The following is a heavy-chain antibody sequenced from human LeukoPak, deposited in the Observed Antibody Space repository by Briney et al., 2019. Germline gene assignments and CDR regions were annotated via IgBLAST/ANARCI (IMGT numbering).Heavy chain of an antibody. V-gene: IGHV4-31*03. D-gene: IGHD5-12*01. CDR1: GGSISSGGYY. Sequence: SQTLSLTCTVSGGSISSGGYYWSWIRQHPGKGLEWIGYIYCSGSTYYNPSLKSRVTISVDTSKNQFSLKLSSVTAADTAVYYCARVSRIVATIYFDYWGQGTLVTVSS. CDR2: IYCSGST. CDR3: ARVSRIVATIYFDY. J-gene: IGHJ4*02.